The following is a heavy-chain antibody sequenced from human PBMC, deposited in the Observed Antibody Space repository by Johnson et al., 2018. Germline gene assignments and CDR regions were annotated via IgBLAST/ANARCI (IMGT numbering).Heavy chain of an antibody. J-gene: IGHJ6*02. V-gene: IGHV3-23*01. Sequence: EVQLLESGGGLVQPGGSLRLSCAASGFTFSSYAMSWVRQAPGKGLEWVSAISGSGGSTYYADSVKGRFTIPRDNSKKPLYLQMDSLRAEDTAGYYCASGVGGRGGYYYYGMDVWGQGTTVTVSS. CDR1: GFTFSSYA. CDR3: ASGVGGRGGYYYYGMDV. D-gene: IGHD4-23*01. CDR2: ISGSGGST.